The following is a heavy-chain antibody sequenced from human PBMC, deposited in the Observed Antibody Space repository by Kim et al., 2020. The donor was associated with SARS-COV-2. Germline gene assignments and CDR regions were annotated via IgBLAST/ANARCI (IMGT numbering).Heavy chain of an antibody. CDR3: AKGGGSL. D-gene: IGHD3-16*01. CDR2: DGTEK. V-gene: IGHV3-7*01. J-gene: IGHJ4*02. Sequence: DGTEKYYVDSVKGRFTISRDNARNSMFMQRNSRRAEDTAVYYCAKGGGSLWGQGTLVTVSS.